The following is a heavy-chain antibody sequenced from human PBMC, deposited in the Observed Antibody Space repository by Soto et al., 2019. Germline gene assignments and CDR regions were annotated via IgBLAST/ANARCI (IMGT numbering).Heavy chain of an antibody. J-gene: IGHJ4*02. V-gene: IGHV4-59*01. CDR2: IYYSGST. Sequence: QVQLQESGPGLVKPSETLSLTCTVSGGSISSYYWSWIRQPPGKGLEWIGYIYYSGSTNYTPSLKRRVTRAVDTSKNQFSLKLSSVTAADTSVYYCARRWGTYFDYWGQGTLVTVSS. D-gene: IGHD7-27*01. CDR1: GGSISSYY. CDR3: ARRWGTYFDY.